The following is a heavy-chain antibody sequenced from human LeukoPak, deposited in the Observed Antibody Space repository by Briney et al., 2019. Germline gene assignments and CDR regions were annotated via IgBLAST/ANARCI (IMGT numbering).Heavy chain of an antibody. CDR3: ARGRARGSGSLAY. CDR2: INPNSGGT. V-gene: IGHV1-2*02. Sequence: ASVKVSCKAPGYTFTGYYMHWVRQAPGQGLEWMGWINPNSGGTNYAQKFQGRVTMTRDTSISTAYMELSRLRSDDTAVYYCARGRARGSGSLAYWGQGTLVTVSS. CDR1: GYTFTGYY. D-gene: IGHD3-10*01. J-gene: IGHJ4*02.